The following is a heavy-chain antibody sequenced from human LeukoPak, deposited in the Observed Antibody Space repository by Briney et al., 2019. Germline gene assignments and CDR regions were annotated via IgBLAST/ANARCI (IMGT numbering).Heavy chain of an antibody. CDR1: GFTFSAYG. CDR2: ISGSGGST. V-gene: IGHV3-23*01. Sequence: GGSLRLSCAASGFTFSAYGMNWVRQAPGKGLEWVSAISGSGGSTYYADSVKGRFTISRDNSKNTLYLQMNSLRAEDTAVYYCASGVVVVATGGFDYWGQGTLVTVSS. J-gene: IGHJ4*02. D-gene: IGHD2-15*01. CDR3: ASGVVVVATGGFDY.